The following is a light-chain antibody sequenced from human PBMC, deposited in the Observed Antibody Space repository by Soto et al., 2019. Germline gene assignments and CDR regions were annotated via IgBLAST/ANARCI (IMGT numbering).Light chain of an antibody. Sequence: DIQMTQSPSTPSASVGDRVTITCRASQSFNTWLAWYQQKPGKAPNLLIYKASSLASGVPSRFSGSGSGTEFTLTISSLQSEDFAVYYCQQYNSWPLTFGGGTKVDIK. V-gene: IGKV1-5*03. CDR2: KAS. J-gene: IGKJ4*01. CDR3: QQYNSWPLT. CDR1: QSFNTW.